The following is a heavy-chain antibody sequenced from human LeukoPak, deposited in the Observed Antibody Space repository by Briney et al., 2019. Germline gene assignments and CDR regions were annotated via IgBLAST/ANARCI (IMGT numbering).Heavy chain of an antibody. J-gene: IGHJ5*02. D-gene: IGHD6-13*01. CDR2: INHSGST. Sequence: SETLSLTCTVYGGSFSGYYWSWIRQPPGKGLEWIGEINHSGSTNYNPSLKSRVTMSVDTSKNQFSLKLSSVTAADTAVYYCARDSPSSSWFDHWGQGTLVTVSS. V-gene: IGHV4-34*01. CDR1: GGSFSGYY. CDR3: ARDSPSSSWFDH.